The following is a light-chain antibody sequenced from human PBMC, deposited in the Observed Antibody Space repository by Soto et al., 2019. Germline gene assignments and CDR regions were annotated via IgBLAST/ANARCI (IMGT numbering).Light chain of an antibody. V-gene: IGLV2-14*01. CDR1: SSDVGGYND. CDR2: DVS. J-gene: IGLJ2*01. CDR3: SSDTSSSTLVV. Sequence: QSVLTQPASVSGSPGQSITISCTGTSSDVGGYNDVSWYQQHPGKAPKLMIYDVSNRPSGVSNRFSGSKSGNTASLTSSGLQAEDGADYYCSSDTSSSTLVVFGGGTKVTVL.